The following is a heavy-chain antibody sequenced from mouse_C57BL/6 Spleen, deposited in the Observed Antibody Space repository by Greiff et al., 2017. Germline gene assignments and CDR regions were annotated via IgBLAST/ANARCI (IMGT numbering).Heavy chain of an antibody. J-gene: IGHJ4*01. V-gene: IGHV1-59*01. CDR1: GYTFTSYW. Sequence: VQLQQSGAELVRPGTSVMLSCKASGYTFTSYWMHWVKQRPGQGLEWIGVIDPSDSYTNYNQKFQGKATLTVDTSSSTAYMQLSSLTSEDSAVYYCATREGYYGSSLHYYAMDYWGQGTSVTVSS. D-gene: IGHD1-1*01. CDR2: IDPSDSYT. CDR3: ATREGYYGSSLHYYAMDY.